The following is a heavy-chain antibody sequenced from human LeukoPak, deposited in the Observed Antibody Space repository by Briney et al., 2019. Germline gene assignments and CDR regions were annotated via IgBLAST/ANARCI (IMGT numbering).Heavy chain of an antibody. D-gene: IGHD3-10*01. Sequence: PGESLRLSCAASGFTFSSYGMHWVRQAPGKGLEWVAVISYDGSNKYYADSVKGRFTISRDNSKNTLYLQMNSLRAEDTAVYYCAKVWRFGELLSFDYWGQGTLVTVSS. V-gene: IGHV3-30*18. J-gene: IGHJ4*02. CDR1: GFTFSSYG. CDR2: ISYDGSNK. CDR3: AKVWRFGELLSFDY.